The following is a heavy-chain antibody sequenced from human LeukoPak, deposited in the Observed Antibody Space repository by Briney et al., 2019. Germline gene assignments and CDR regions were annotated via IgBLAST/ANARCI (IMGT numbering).Heavy chain of an antibody. V-gene: IGHV3-30-3*01. Sequence: PGGSLRLSCAASGFTFSGYAMHWVRQAPGKGLEWVAVISYDGSNKYYADSVKGRLTISRDNSKNTLCLQMSSLRAEDTAVYYCAREGASMTTVTYYYYGMDVWGQGTTVTVSS. CDR3: AREGASMTTVTYYYYGMDV. CDR1: GFTFSGYA. D-gene: IGHD4-17*01. J-gene: IGHJ6*02. CDR2: ISYDGSNK.